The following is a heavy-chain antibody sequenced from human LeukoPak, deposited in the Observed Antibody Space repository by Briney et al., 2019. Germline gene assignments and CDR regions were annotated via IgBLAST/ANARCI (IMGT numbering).Heavy chain of an antibody. Sequence: PGGSLRLSCAASGFTFSSYEMNWVRQAPGKGLEWVSYISSSGSTIYYADSVKGRFTISRDNAKNSQYLQMNSLRAEDTAVYYCARALIGPYGMDVWGQGTTVTVSS. J-gene: IGHJ6*02. CDR2: ISSSGSTI. V-gene: IGHV3-48*03. D-gene: IGHD3-16*01. CDR1: GFTFSSYE. CDR3: ARALIGPYGMDV.